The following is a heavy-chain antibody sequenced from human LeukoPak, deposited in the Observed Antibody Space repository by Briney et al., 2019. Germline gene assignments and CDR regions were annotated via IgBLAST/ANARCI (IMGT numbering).Heavy chain of an antibody. J-gene: IGHJ5*02. Sequence: LGESLKISCKGSGYSFTSYWIGWVRQMPGKGLEWMGIIYPGDSDTRYSPSFQGQVTISADKSISTAYLQWSSLKASDTAMYYCARLGGNCSGGSCYYNWFDPWGQGTLVTVSS. V-gene: IGHV5-51*01. D-gene: IGHD2-15*01. CDR2: IYPGDSDT. CDR1: GYSFTSYW. CDR3: ARLGGNCSGGSCYYNWFDP.